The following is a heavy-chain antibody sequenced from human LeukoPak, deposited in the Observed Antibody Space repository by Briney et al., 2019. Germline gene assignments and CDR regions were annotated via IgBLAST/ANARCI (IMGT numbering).Heavy chain of an antibody. V-gene: IGHV3-7*01. CDR3: ARGLNVVAATSCNF. CDR2: IKQDGRGE. Sequence: GGSLRLSCAASGFTFSDWWMSWVRQAPGKGLEWVANIKQDGRGEYYVDSVKGRFIISRDNAKNSLYLQINSLRAEDTCWYYCARGLNVVAATSCNFWRQGPLVTVSS. CDR1: GFTFSDWW. D-gene: IGHD2-15*01. J-gene: IGHJ4*02.